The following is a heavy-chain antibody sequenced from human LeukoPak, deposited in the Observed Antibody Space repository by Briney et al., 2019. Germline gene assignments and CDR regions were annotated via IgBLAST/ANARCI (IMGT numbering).Heavy chain of an antibody. CDR3: ARGHPSQGFTMTTVTTNANYFDY. CDR2: INHSGST. D-gene: IGHD4-17*01. Sequence: SETLSLTCAVYGGSFSGYYWSWIRQPPGKGLEWIGEINHSGSTNYNPSLKSRVTISVDTSKNQFSLKLSSVTAADTAVYYCARGHPSQGFTMTTVTTNANYFDYWGQGTLVTVSS. V-gene: IGHV4-34*01. CDR1: GGSFSGYY. J-gene: IGHJ4*02.